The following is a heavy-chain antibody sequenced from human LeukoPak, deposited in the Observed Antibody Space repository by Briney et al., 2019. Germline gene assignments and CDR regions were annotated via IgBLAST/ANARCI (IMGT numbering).Heavy chain of an antibody. CDR1: GFTFSSYA. J-gene: IGHJ4*02. Sequence: QPGGSLRLSCAASGFTFSSYAMSWVRQAPGKGLEWVSAISGSGGSTYYADSVKGRFTISRDNSKNTLYLQMNSLRAEDTAVYYCAKEPGRREYYDFWSGYYCYFDYWGQGTLVTVSS. CDR2: ISGSGGST. CDR3: AKEPGRREYYDFWSGYYCYFDY. D-gene: IGHD3-3*01. V-gene: IGHV3-23*01.